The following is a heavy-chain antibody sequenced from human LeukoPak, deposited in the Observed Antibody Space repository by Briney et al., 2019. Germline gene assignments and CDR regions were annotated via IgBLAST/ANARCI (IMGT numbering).Heavy chain of an antibody. CDR1: GGSISSSSYY. CDR3: MVRGVIITLDY. J-gene: IGHJ4*02. Sequence: SETLSLTCTVSGGSISSSSYYWGWIRQPPGKGLEWIGSIYYSGSTYYNPSLKSRVTISVDTSKNQFSLKLSSVTAADTAVYYCMVRGVIITLDYWGQGTLVTVSS. D-gene: IGHD3-10*01. CDR2: IYYSGST. V-gene: IGHV4-39*01.